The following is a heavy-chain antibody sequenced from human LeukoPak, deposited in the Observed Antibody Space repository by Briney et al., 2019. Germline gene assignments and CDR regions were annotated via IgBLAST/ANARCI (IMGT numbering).Heavy chain of an antibody. V-gene: IGHV4-34*01. CDR2: INHSGST. J-gene: IGHJ5*02. CDR3: ASRPEGTSFPGRFDP. CDR1: GGSFSGYY. Sequence: SETLSLTCAVYGGSFSGYYWSWIRQPPGKGLEWIGEINHSGSTNYNPSLKSRVTISVDTSKNQFSLKLSSVTAADTAVYYCASRPEGTSFPGRFDPWGQGTLVTVSS. D-gene: IGHD2-2*01.